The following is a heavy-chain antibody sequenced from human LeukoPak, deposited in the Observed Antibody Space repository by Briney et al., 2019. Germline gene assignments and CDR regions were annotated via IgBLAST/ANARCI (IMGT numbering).Heavy chain of an antibody. CDR3: ARGHYYCYMDV. J-gene: IGHJ6*02. Sequence: GASVKVSCKASGYTFTGYYMHWVRQAPGQGLEWMGWINPNSGDTNYAEKFQDRVTMTRDPSITTAYMELSSLRSDDTAVYYCARGHYYCYMDVWGQGTTVTVSS. CDR2: INPNSGDT. CDR1: GYTFTGYY. V-gene: IGHV1-2*02.